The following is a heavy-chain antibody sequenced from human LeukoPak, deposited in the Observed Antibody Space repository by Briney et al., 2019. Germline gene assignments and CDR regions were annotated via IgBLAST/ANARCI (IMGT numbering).Heavy chain of an antibody. CDR2: ISGDGGST. J-gene: IGHJ4*02. D-gene: IGHD1-26*01. Sequence: PGGSLRLSCAASGFTFDDYAMHWVRQAPGKGLEWVSLISGDGGSTYCADSVKGRFTISRDNSKNSLYLQMNSLRTEDTGFYYCAKAWYSGSYSGLDYWGQGTLVTVSS. CDR1: GFTFDDYA. V-gene: IGHV3-43*02. CDR3: AKAWYSGSYSGLDY.